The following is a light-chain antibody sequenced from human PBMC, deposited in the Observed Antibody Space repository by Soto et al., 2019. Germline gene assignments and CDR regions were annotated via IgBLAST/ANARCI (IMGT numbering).Light chain of an antibody. Sequence: ELVLPQSPGTLSLYPGEMVTILCLASQSVSSTSLAWYQQKPGQTPRLLIYGASSRATGTPDRISGGGSGTHFTLTISRLEPEDFAVYYCQHYVTSSITFGQGTRLEI. CDR3: QHYVTSSIT. V-gene: IGKV3-20*01. CDR2: GAS. CDR1: QSVSSTS. J-gene: IGKJ5*01.